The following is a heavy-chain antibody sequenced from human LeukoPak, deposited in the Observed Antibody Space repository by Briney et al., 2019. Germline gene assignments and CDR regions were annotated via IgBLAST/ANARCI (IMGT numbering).Heavy chain of an antibody. CDR1: GGTFSSYA. V-gene: IGHV1-18*01. Sequence: ASVKVSCKASGGTFSSYAISWVRQAPGQGLEWMGWISAYNGNTNYAQKLQGRVTMTTDTSTSTAYMGLRSLRSDDTAVYYCARDTDPRGYSGYDSSPFYYFDYWGQGTLVTVSS. D-gene: IGHD5-12*01. J-gene: IGHJ4*02. CDR3: ARDTDPRGYSGYDSSPFYYFDY. CDR2: ISAYNGNT.